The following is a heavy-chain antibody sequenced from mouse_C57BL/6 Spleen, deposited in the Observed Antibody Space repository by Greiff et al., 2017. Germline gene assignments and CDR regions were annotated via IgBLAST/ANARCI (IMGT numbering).Heavy chain of an antibody. CDR3: ARRDAPGGDGYDGYAMDY. CDR2: IWTGGGT. J-gene: IGHJ4*01. V-gene: IGHV2-9-1*01. D-gene: IGHD2-2*01. CDR1: GFSLTSYA. Sequence: VQGVESGPGLVAPSQSLSITCTVSGFSLTSYAISWVRQPPGKGLEWLGVIWTGGGTNYNSALKSRLSISKDNSKSQVFLKMNSLQTDDTARYYCARRDAPGGDGYDGYAMDYWGQGTSVTVSS.